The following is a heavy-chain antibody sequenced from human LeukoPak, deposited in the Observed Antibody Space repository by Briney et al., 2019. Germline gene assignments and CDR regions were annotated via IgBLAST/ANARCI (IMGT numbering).Heavy chain of an antibody. CDR2: ISGSGGST. CDR1: GFTFSSYA. J-gene: IGHJ4*02. CDR3: ARDYYGSGSYFWVQRPIDS. V-gene: IGHV3-23*01. Sequence: GGSLRLSCAASGFTFSSYAVSWVRQPPGKGLEWVSAISGSGGSTYYADSVKGRFTISRDNSKNTLYLQMNSLRAEDTAVYYCARDYYGSGSYFWVQRPIDSWGQGTLVTVSS. D-gene: IGHD3-10*01.